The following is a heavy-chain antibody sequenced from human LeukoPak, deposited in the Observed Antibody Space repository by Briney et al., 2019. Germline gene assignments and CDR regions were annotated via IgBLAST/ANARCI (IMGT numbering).Heavy chain of an antibody. CDR2: ISSSSSYI. Sequence: GGSLRLSCAASGFTFSSYSMNWVRQAPGKGLEWVSSISSSSSYIYYADSVKGRFTISRDNAKNSLYLQMNSLRAEDTAVYYCAKASGSGSYYTPTVFDYWGQGTLVTVSS. CDR1: GFTFSSYS. J-gene: IGHJ4*02. D-gene: IGHD3-10*01. CDR3: AKASGSGSYYTPTVFDY. V-gene: IGHV3-21*01.